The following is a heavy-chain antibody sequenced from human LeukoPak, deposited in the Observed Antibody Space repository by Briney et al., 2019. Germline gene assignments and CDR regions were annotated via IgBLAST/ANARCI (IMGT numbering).Heavy chain of an antibody. CDR2: MNPNSGNT. CDR1: GYTFTSYD. Sequence: ASVKVSCKASGYTFTSYDINWVRQATGQGLEWMGWMNPNSGNTGYAQKFQGRVTMTRNTSISTAYMELSSLRSEDTAVYFCAKDFPTTYDSSGHRYYHYMDVWGKGTTVTVSS. CDR3: AKDFPTTYDSSGHRYYHYMDV. J-gene: IGHJ6*03. D-gene: IGHD3-22*01. V-gene: IGHV1-8*01.